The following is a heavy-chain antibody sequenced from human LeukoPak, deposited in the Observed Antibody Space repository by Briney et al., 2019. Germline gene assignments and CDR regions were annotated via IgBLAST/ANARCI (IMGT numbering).Heavy chain of an antibody. V-gene: IGHV3-30*03. J-gene: IGHJ5*02. CDR2: ISYDGSDK. Sequence: GRSLRLSCAASGFTFINFGMHWVRQAPGKGLEWVAVISYDGSDKYYTDSEKGRFTISRDNSKNTLYLQMNSLRAEDTAVYYCARDVPHNWFDTWGQGTLVTVSS. CDR3: ARDVPHNWFDT. CDR1: GFTFINFG.